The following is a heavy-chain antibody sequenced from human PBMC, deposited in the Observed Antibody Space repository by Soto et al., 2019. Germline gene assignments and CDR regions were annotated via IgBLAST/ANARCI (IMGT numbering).Heavy chain of an antibody. CDR2: INHSGST. V-gene: IGHV4-34*01. J-gene: IGHJ6*02. CDR1: GGSFSGYY. CDR3: ARDRPIVATSGYGMDV. Sequence: SETLSLTCAVYGGSFSGYYWSWIRQPPGKGLEWIGEINHSGSTNYNPSLKSRVTMSVDTSKNQFSLRLSSVTAADTAVYYCARDRPIVATSGYGMDVWGQGTTVTVSS. D-gene: IGHD5-12*01.